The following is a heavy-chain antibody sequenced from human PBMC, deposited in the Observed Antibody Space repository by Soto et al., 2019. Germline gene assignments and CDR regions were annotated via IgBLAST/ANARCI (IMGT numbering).Heavy chain of an antibody. V-gene: IGHV1-69*13. J-gene: IGHJ6*02. CDR3: ARSPGITGTRASQYAMDV. Sequence: SVKVSCKASGDTFSTFDISWVRQAPGQGLEWMGGIIPIFGTPDYAQHFPGRVTISADESTKTAYLELSSLRPEDTAVYYCARSPGITGTRASQYAMDVWGQGTTVTVSS. CDR1: GDTFSTFD. D-gene: IGHD1-20*01. CDR2: IIPIFGTP.